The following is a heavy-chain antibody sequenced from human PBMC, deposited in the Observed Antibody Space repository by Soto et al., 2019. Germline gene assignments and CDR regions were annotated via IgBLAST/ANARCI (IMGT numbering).Heavy chain of an antibody. CDR2: ITVYSGTT. CDR1: GYTFTTYY. CDR3: ARGEGLRYFDWLLFSTYYGMDV. D-gene: IGHD3-9*01. Sequence: ASVKVSCKASGYTFTTYYIHWVRQAPGQGLEWMGWITVYSGTTDHVQKFRGRVSMTTDTSTNTAYMELASLRSDDTAVYYCARGEGLRYFDWLLFSTYYGMDVWGQGTTVTVSS. V-gene: IGHV1-18*04. J-gene: IGHJ6*02.